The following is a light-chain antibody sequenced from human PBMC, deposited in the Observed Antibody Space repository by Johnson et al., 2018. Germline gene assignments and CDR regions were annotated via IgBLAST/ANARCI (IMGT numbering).Light chain of an antibody. J-gene: IGLJ1*01. CDR3: GTWDSSLSAGNV. V-gene: IGLV1-51*02. Sequence: QSVLTQPPSVSAAPGQKVTISCSGSSSNIGNNYVSWYQQLPGTAPKLLIYENNKRPSGIPDRFSGSKSGTSATLGITGLQNGDEADDYCGTWDSSLSAGNVFRTATKVPVL. CDR2: ENN. CDR1: SSNIGNNY.